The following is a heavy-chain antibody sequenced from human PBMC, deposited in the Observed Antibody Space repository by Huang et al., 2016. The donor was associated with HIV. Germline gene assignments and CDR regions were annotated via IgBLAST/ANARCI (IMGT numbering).Heavy chain of an antibody. CDR2: IYTSGST. Sequence: QVQLQESGPGLVKPSQTLSLTCTVSGGSLNSVTYYWSWIRQPAGKGLEWIGHIYTSGSTNHNPSLKSRVTISVDTSKNQFSLKLSSVTAADTAVYYCAREALRPGAGIKGYFDYWGPGTRVTVSS. D-gene: IGHD6-19*01. J-gene: IGHJ4*02. CDR3: AREALRPGAGIKGYFDY. CDR1: GGSLNSVTYY. V-gene: IGHV4-61*09.